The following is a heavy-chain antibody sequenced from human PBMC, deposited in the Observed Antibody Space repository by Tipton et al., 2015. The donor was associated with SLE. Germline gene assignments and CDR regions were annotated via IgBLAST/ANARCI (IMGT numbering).Heavy chain of an antibody. V-gene: IGHV3-48*03. J-gene: IGHJ6*02. Sequence: SLRLSCAASGFTFSSYEMNWVRQAPGKGLEWVSYISSSGSTIYYADSVKGRFTISRDNAKNSMYLQMNSLRAEDTAVYYCARRGSDYGDLRANYYGMDVWGQGTTVTVSS. D-gene: IGHD4-17*01. CDR3: ARRGSDYGDLRANYYGMDV. CDR1: GFTFSSYE. CDR2: ISSSGSTI.